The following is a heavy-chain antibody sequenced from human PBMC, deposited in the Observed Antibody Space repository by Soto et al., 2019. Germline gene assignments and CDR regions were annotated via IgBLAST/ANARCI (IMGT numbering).Heavy chain of an antibody. V-gene: IGHV3-21*01. J-gene: IGHJ3*02. Sequence: LRLSCAASGFTFSSYSMNWVRQAPGKGLEWVSSISSSSSYIYYADSVKGRFTISRDNAKNSLYLQMNSLRAEDTAVYYCARGSYYYGSGRFAFDIWGQGTMVTVSS. D-gene: IGHD3-10*01. CDR3: ARGSYYYGSGRFAFDI. CDR2: ISSSSSYI. CDR1: GFTFSSYS.